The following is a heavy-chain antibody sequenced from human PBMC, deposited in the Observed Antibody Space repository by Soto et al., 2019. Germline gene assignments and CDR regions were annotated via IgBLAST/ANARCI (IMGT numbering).Heavy chain of an antibody. CDR1: GGSISSSSYY. J-gene: IGHJ6*02. V-gene: IGHV4-39*01. Sequence: PSETLSLTCTVSGGSISSSSYYWGWIRQPPGKGLEWIGSIYYSGSTYYNPSLKSRVTISVDTSKNQFSLKLSSVTAADTAVYYCARGEHSSSLLYYYYYYGMDVWGQGTTVTVSS. D-gene: IGHD6-6*01. CDR2: IYYSGST. CDR3: ARGEHSSSLLYYYYYYGMDV.